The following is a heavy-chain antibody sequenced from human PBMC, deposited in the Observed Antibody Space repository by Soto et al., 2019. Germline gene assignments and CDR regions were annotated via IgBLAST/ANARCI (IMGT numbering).Heavy chain of an antibody. J-gene: IGHJ5*02. D-gene: IGHD2-15*01. CDR3: ARDPRPYCSGGSCPATS. V-gene: IGHV3-30-3*01. Sequence: SLRLSCAASGFTFSSYAMHLVRHAPGKGLEWLAVISYDGSNKYYADSVKGRFTISRDNSKNTLYLQMNSLRAEDTAVYYCARDPRPYCSGGSCPATSWGQGTLVTVYS. CDR2: ISYDGSNK. CDR1: GFTFSSYA.